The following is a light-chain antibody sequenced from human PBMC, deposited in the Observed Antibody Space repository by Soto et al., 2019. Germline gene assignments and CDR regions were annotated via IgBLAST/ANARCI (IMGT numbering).Light chain of an antibody. CDR2: EVA. CDR3: SSYAATSTRV. V-gene: IGLV2-14*01. Sequence: QSVLTQPASVSGSPGQSITISCTGSNSDVGGYNYVSWYQQHPGKAPKLMIYEVAKRLSGVSDRFSGSKSGNTASLTISGLQADDDADYYCSSYAATSTRVFGTGTKLTVL. J-gene: IGLJ1*01. CDR1: NSDVGGYNY.